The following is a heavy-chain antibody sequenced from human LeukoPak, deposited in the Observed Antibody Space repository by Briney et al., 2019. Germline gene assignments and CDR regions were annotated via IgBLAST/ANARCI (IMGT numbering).Heavy chain of an antibody. V-gene: IGHV4-30-2*01. CDR3: AAIMITFGGVIAADY. CDR2: IYHSGST. Sequence: SQTLSLTCAVSGGSISSGGYSWSWIRQPPGKGLEWIGYIYHSGSTYYNPSLKSRVTISVDRSKNQFSLKLSSVTAADTAVYYCAAIMITFGGVIAADYWGQGTLVTVSS. J-gene: IGHJ4*02. D-gene: IGHD3-16*02. CDR1: GGSISSGGYS.